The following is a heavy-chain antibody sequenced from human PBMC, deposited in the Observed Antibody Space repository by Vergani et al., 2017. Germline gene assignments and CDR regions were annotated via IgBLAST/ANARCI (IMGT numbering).Heavy chain of an antibody. Sequence: EVQLLESGGGLVQPGGSLRLSCAASGFTFSSYAMSWVRQAPGKGLEWVSAISGSGGSTYYADSVKGRFTISRDNSKNTLYLQMNSLRAEDTAVYYCARDPGGSGYIGGMDVWGQGTTVTVSS. J-gene: IGHJ6*02. D-gene: IGHD3-3*01. CDR1: GFTFSSYA. CDR3: ARDPGGSGYIGGMDV. CDR2: ISGSGGST. V-gene: IGHV3-23*01.